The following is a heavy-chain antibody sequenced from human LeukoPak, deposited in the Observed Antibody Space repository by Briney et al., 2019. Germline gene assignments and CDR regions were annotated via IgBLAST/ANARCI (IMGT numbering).Heavy chain of an antibody. Sequence: SETLSLTCTVSGGSISSYYWSWIRQPPGKGLGWIGYIYYSGSTNYNPSLKSRVTISVDTSKNQFSLKLSSVTAADTAVYYCARSHYGDPYYYYYYMDVWGKGTTVTVSS. CDR3: ARSHYGDPYYYYYYMDV. J-gene: IGHJ6*03. CDR2: IYYSGST. D-gene: IGHD4-17*01. CDR1: GGSISSYY. V-gene: IGHV4-59*01.